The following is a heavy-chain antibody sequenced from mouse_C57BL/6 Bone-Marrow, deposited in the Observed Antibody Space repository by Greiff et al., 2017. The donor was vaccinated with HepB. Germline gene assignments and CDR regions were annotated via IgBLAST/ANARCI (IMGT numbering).Heavy chain of an antibody. CDR3: ARGPPSTMVTTWYFDV. J-gene: IGHJ1*03. CDR2: IYPGDGDT. Sequence: QVQLQQSGPELVKPGASVKISCKASGYAFSSSWMNWVKQRPGKGLEWIGRIYPGDGDTNYNGKFKGKATLTADKSSSTAYMQLSSLTSEDSAVYFCARGPPSTMVTTWYFDVWGTGTTVTVSS. CDR1: GYAFSSSW. D-gene: IGHD2-2*01. V-gene: IGHV1-82*01.